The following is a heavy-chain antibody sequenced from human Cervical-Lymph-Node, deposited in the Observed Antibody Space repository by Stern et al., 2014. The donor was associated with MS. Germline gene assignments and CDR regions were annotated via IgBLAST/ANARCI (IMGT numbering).Heavy chain of an antibody. J-gene: IGHJ4*02. V-gene: IGHV3-9*01. Sequence: EVQLVESGGGLVQPGRSLRLSCAASGFTFDDYAMPWVRQAPGKGLEWVSGISWNSGSIGYADSLKGRFTISRDNAKNSLYLQMNSLRAEDTALYYCAKATEQQLVRPIDYWGQGTLVTVSS. CDR2: ISWNSGSI. D-gene: IGHD6-13*01. CDR3: AKATEQQLVRPIDY. CDR1: GFTFDDYA.